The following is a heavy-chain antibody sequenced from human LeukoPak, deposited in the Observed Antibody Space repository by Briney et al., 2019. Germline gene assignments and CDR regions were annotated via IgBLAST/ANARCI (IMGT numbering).Heavy chain of an antibody. Sequence: PSETLSLTCTVSGGSISSYYWSWIRQPPGKGLEWIGYIYYSGSTNYNPSLKSRVTISVDTSKNQFSLKLSSVTAADTAVYYCARLNYDGSIEAFDIWGQGTMVTVSS. D-gene: IGHD3-10*01. J-gene: IGHJ3*02. CDR2: IYYSGST. CDR3: ARLNYDGSIEAFDI. CDR1: GGSISSYY. V-gene: IGHV4-59*08.